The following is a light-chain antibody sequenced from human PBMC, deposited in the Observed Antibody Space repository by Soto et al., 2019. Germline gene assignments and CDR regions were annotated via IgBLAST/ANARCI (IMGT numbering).Light chain of an antibody. CDR1: QSVSSN. CDR2: GAS. Sequence: EIVMTQSPATLSVSPGERATLSCRASQSVSSNLAWYQQKPGQAPRLLIYGASTRATGIPARFSGSGCGTEFTLTISRLQSEDFAVYYCQQYNNWPPITLGQGTRLEIK. V-gene: IGKV3-15*01. J-gene: IGKJ5*01. CDR3: QQYNNWPPIT.